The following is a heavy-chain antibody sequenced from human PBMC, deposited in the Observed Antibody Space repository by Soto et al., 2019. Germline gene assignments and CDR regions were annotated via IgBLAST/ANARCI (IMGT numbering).Heavy chain of an antibody. J-gene: IGHJ4*02. CDR1: GFTVSNNY. CDR3: ARGASGSSYRSPAFDS. V-gene: IGHV3-66*01. CDR2: IFSGGST. D-gene: IGHD5-18*01. Sequence: EVQLVESGGGLVQPGGSLRLSCAASGFTVSNNYMSWVRQAPGKGLEWVSVIFSGGSTYYADSVKGRFTISRDNSKNTLFLQMNSLRAEATALYYCARGASGSSYRSPAFDSWGQGTLVTVSS.